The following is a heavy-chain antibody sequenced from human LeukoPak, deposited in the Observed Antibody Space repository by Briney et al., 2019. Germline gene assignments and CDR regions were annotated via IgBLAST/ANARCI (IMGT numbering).Heavy chain of an antibody. CDR1: GFTFSSYA. Sequence: PGGSLRLSCAASGFTFSSYAMHWVRQAPGQGLEYVSAISSNGDSTYYANSVQGRFTISRDNSKNTLYLQMGSLRVEDMAVYYCARGGGYRGYGQDYWGQGTLVTVSS. V-gene: IGHV3-64*01. D-gene: IGHD5-12*01. J-gene: IGHJ4*02. CDR2: ISSNGDST. CDR3: ARGGGYRGYGQDY.